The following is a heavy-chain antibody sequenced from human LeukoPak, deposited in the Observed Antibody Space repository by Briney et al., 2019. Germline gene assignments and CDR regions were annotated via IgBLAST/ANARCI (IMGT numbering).Heavy chain of an antibody. CDR2: ISWNSGSI. V-gene: IGHV3-9*01. Sequence: GRSLRLSCAASGFTFDDYAMHWVRQAPGKGLEWVSGISWNSGSIGYADSVKGRFTISRDNAKDSLYLQMNSLRAEDTALYYCAKDNSRGFIRAFDIWGQGTVVTVSS. CDR3: AKDNSRGFIRAFDI. D-gene: IGHD3-10*01. CDR1: GFTFDDYA. J-gene: IGHJ3*02.